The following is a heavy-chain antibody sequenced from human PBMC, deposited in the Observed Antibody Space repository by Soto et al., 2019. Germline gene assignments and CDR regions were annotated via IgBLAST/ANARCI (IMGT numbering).Heavy chain of an antibody. Sequence: RASVKVSCKVSGYNLTGLSMHWVRQAPGKGLEWMGGIDPEDGKTIYAQKFQGRVTMTEDTSADTAYMELSSLRSEDTAVYYCATVVGAPPIVRGVISSYYYYCDGMDVWGQGTTVTVSS. CDR1: GYNLTGLS. D-gene: IGHD3-10*01. V-gene: IGHV1-24*01. J-gene: IGHJ6*02. CDR2: IDPEDGKT. CDR3: ATVVGAPPIVRGVISSYYYYCDGMDV.